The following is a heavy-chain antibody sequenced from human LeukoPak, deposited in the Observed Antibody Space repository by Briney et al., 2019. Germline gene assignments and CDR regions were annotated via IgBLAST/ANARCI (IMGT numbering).Heavy chain of an antibody. CDR2: IKQDGTEK. Sequence: GGSLRLSCAASGFTFTTYWLGWVRQPPGKGLEWVANIKQDGTEKYYVDSVKGRFTISRDNSKNTLYLQTNSLRAEDTAVYYCAKPYDYVWGSYRYTENWFDPWGQGTLVTVSS. CDR3: AKPYDYVWGSYRYTENWFDP. D-gene: IGHD3-16*02. V-gene: IGHV3-7*03. CDR1: GFTFTTYW. J-gene: IGHJ5*02.